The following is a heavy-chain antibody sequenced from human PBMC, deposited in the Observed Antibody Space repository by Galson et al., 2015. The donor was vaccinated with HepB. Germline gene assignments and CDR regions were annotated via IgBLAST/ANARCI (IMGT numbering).Heavy chain of an antibody. CDR1: GGTFSSYA. CDR3: ARNPDCSGGSCYEN. Sequence: SVKVSCKASGGTFSSYAISWVRQAPGQGLEWMGRIIPILGIANYAQKFQGRVTITADKSTSTAYMELSSLRSEDTAVYYCARNPDCSGGSCYENWGQGTQVTVSS. D-gene: IGHD2-15*01. J-gene: IGHJ4*02. CDR2: IIPILGIA. V-gene: IGHV1-69*04.